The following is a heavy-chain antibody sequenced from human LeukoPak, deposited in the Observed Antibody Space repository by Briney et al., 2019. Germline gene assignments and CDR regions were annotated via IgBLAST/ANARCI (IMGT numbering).Heavy chain of an antibody. Sequence: SSETLSLTCTVSGGSISSSSYYWGWIRQPPGKGLEWIGSIYYSGSTYYNSSLKSRVTISVDTSKNQFSLKLSSVTAADTAVYYCARQFFGVVIISPDAFDIWGQGTMVTVTS. V-gene: IGHV4-39*01. J-gene: IGHJ3*02. CDR2: IYYSGST. CDR3: ARQFFGVVIISPDAFDI. CDR1: GGSISSSSYY. D-gene: IGHD3-3*01.